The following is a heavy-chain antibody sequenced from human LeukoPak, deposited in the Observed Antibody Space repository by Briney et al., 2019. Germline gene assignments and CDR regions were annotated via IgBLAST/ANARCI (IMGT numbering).Heavy chain of an antibody. CDR3: ARDLPPGDGYNSLAAY. V-gene: IGHV3-48*01. J-gene: IGHJ4*02. Sequence: GGSLRLSCAASGLTVSSNHMSWVRQAPGKGLEWVSYISSSSSTIYYADSVKGRFTISRDNSKNTLYLQMNSLRAEDTAVYYCARDLPPGDGYNSLAAYWGQGTLVTVSS. D-gene: IGHD5-24*01. CDR2: ISSSSSTI. CDR1: GLTVSSNH.